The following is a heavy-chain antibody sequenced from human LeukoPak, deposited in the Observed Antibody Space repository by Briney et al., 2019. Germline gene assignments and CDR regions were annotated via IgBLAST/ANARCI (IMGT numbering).Heavy chain of an antibody. V-gene: IGHV3-23*01. CDR1: GFTFSSDA. CDR2: ISGSGGST. Sequence: GGSLRLSCAASGFTFSSDAMSWVRQAPGKGLEWVSAISGSGGSTYYADSVKGRFTISRDNSKDTLYLQMNSLRAEDTAVYYCAKGLYCSGGSCYPHYYYGMDVWGQGTTVTVSS. J-gene: IGHJ6*02. D-gene: IGHD2-15*01. CDR3: AKGLYCSGGSCYPHYYYGMDV.